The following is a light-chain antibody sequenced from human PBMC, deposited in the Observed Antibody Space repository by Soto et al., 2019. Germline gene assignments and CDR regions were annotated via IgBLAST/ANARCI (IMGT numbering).Light chain of an antibody. V-gene: IGLV2-14*03. CDR1: SSDVGGYNY. CDR2: DVT. Sequence: QSVLTQPASVSGSPGQSITISCTGTSSDVGGYNYVSWYQHHPGKAPKVIIYDVTNRPTGVSDRFSGSKSGNTASLTISGLQAEDEAEYFCTSYTTGSSLVVVGGGTKLTVL. J-gene: IGLJ2*01. CDR3: TSYTTGSSLVV.